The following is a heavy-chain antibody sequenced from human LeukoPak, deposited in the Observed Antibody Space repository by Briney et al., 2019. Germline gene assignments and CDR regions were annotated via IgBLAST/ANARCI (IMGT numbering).Heavy chain of an antibody. Sequence: RASETLSLTCAVSGGSISTSTWWTWVRQPPGKGLEWIGVIFYSGSNNSNPSLKSRLTMSVVESKHEFSLKLTSVTAADTAVYYCASGGLVSRYLDHWGQGTLVTVCS. J-gene: IGHJ4*02. CDR2: IFYSGSN. D-gene: IGHD3-9*01. V-gene: IGHV4-4*02. CDR1: GGSISTSTW. CDR3: ASGGLVSRYLDH.